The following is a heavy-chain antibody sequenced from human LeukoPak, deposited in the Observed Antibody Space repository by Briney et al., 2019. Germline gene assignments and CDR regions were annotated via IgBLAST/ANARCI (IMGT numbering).Heavy chain of an antibody. J-gene: IGHJ3*02. V-gene: IGHV4-39*07. CDR1: GGSISTSIYY. Sequence: PSETLSLTCTVSGGSISTSIYYWGWIRQPPGKGLEWIGSIYYSGSTYYNPSLKSRVTISVDTSKNQFSLKLSSVTAADTAVYYCARFEDCSGGSCYLGAFDIWGQGTMVSVSS. CDR3: ARFEDCSGGSCYLGAFDI. D-gene: IGHD2-15*01. CDR2: IYYSGST.